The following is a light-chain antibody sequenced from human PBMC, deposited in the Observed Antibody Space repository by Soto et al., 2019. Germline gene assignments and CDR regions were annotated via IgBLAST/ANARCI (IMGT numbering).Light chain of an antibody. J-gene: IGKJ2*01. CDR2: AAS. Sequence: DIQMTQSTSSLSASVGDRVSITCRANQTIRNFLQWYQQKPGKVPKFLIYAASSLVDGVPSRFSGSGSGADFTLTISSLQPEDFATYYCQQSYSIPYTFGQGTKLDIK. CDR1: QTIRNF. V-gene: IGKV1-39*01. CDR3: QQSYSIPYT.